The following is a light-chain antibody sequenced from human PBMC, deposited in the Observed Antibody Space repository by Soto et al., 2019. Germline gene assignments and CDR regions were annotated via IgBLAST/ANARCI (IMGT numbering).Light chain of an antibody. CDR1: TGAVTSGYS. CDR3: LLHYGGARV. V-gene: IGLV7-43*01. J-gene: IGLJ1*01. CDR2: DTN. Sequence: QTVVTQEPSLTVSPGGTVTLTCASSTGAVTSGYSPNWFQQKPGQAPRALICDTNKKHSGTPARFSGSLLGGKAALTLSGMQPEDEADYYCLLHYGGARVFGTGTKLTVL.